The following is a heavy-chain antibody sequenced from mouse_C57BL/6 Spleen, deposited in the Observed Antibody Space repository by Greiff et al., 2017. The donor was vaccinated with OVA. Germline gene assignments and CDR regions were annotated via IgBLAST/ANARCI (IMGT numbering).Heavy chain of an antibody. CDR3: ARYGSSYEWFAY. CDR1: GFTFSSYA. Sequence: EVMLVESGGGLVKPGGSLKLSCAASGFTFSSYAMSWVRQTPEKRLEWVATISDGGSYTYYPDNVKGRFTISRDNAKNNLYLQMSHLKSEDTAMYYCARYGSSYEWFAYWGQGTLVTVSA. V-gene: IGHV5-4*03. D-gene: IGHD1-1*01. CDR2: ISDGGSYT. J-gene: IGHJ3*01.